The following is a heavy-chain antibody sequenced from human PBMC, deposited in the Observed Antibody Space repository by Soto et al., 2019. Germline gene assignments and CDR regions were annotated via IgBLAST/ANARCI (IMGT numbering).Heavy chain of an antibody. D-gene: IGHD2-8*01. CDR2: IIPIFGTA. Sequence: QVQLVQSGAEVKKPGSSVKVSCKASGGTFSSYAISWVRQAPGQGLEWMGGIIPIFGTANYAQKFQGRGTITADESTSTAYMELSSLRSEDTAVYYCARGEVYAIPYYYYGMDVWGQGTTVTVSS. CDR3: ARGEVYAIPYYYYGMDV. CDR1: GGTFSSYA. J-gene: IGHJ6*02. V-gene: IGHV1-69*12.